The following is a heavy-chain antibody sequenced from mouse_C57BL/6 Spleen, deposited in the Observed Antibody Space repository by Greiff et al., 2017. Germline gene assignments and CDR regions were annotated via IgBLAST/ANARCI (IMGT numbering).Heavy chain of an antibody. Sequence: QVQLKQSGAELARPGASVKLSCKASGYTFTSYGISWVKQRTGQGLEWIGEIYPRSGNTYYNEKFKGKATLTADKSSSTAYMELRSLTSEDSAVYFCARSGTTVVEGAMDYWGQGTSATVSS. V-gene: IGHV1-81*01. CDR2: IYPRSGNT. D-gene: IGHD1-1*01. J-gene: IGHJ4*01. CDR3: ARSGTTVVEGAMDY. CDR1: GYTFTSYG.